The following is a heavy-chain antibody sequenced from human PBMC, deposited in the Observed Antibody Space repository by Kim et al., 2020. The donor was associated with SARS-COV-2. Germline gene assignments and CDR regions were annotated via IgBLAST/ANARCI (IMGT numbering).Heavy chain of an antibody. D-gene: IGHD3-22*01. CDR3: ARAPYYYDSTGYYVDY. J-gene: IGHJ4*02. V-gene: IGHV3-30*07. Sequence: SGKGRFTISRDNSKITLYLQMNSLRAEDTTVYYCARAPYYYDSTGYYVDYWGQGTLVTVSS.